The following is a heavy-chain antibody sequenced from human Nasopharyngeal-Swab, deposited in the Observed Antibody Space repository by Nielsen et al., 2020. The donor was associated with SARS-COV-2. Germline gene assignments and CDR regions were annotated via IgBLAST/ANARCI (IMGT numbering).Heavy chain of an antibody. CDR2: IYHSGST. V-gene: IGHV4-59*01. D-gene: IGHD3-16*01. CDR1: GGSISSYY. Sequence: SETLSLTCTVSGGSISSYYWSWIRQPPGKGLEWIGYIYHSGSTNYNPSLKSRVTISVDTSKNQFSLKLSSVTAADTAVYYCARNPFEFDAFDIWGQGTMVTVSS. J-gene: IGHJ3*02. CDR3: ARNPFEFDAFDI.